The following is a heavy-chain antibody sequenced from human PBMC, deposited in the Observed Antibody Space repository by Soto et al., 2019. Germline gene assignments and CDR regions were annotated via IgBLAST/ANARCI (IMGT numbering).Heavy chain of an antibody. CDR1: GYTFIGYY. D-gene: IGHD3-10*01. Sequence: ASGKVSCKASGYTFIGYYIHWVRQAPGQGLEWMGWINPNSGDTNYAQRFQGWVTMTRDRSISTAYMELSRLKSDDTAVYYCARVGGGLASLCDYGIDVWGQGTPVTVSS. CDR2: INPNSGDT. J-gene: IGHJ6*02. V-gene: IGHV1-2*04. CDR3: ARVGGGLASLCDYGIDV.